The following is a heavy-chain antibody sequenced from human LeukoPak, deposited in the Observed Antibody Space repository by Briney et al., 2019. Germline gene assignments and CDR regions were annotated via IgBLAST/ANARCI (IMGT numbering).Heavy chain of an antibody. CDR1: GGTFSSYA. CDR2: IIPIFGTA. CDR3: ARDPIGIVATMRDY. J-gene: IGHJ4*02. V-gene: IGHV1-69*13. Sequence: SVKVSCKASGGTFSSYAISWVRQAPGRGREWMGGIIPIFGTANYAQKLQGRVTITADESTSTAYMELSSLRSEDTAVYYCARDPIGIVATMRDYWGQGTLVTVSS. D-gene: IGHD5-12*01.